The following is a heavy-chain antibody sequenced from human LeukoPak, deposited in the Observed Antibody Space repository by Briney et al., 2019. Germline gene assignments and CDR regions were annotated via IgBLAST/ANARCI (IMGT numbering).Heavy chain of an antibody. Sequence: PGGSLRLSCAATGLTFSSYWMHWVRQAPGKGLEWVSRINSDGSSTEYADAVKGRFTISRDNTKNTLSLQMNSLRAEDTAIYYCARDGNAECYRWCHYYYMDVWGKGTTVTVSS. CDR3: ARDGNAECYRWCHYYYMDV. CDR2: INSDGSST. CDR1: GLTFSSYW. D-gene: IGHD2-8*01. J-gene: IGHJ6*03. V-gene: IGHV3-74*01.